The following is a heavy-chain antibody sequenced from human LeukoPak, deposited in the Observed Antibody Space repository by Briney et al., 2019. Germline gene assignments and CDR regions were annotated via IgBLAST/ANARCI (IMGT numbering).Heavy chain of an antibody. CDR2: ISGSGGST. Sequence: GGSLRLSCAASGFTFSSYAMSWVRQAPGKGLEWVSAISGSGGSTYYADSVKGRFTISRDNSKNTLYLQMNSLRAEDTAVYYCARDSSIAARPRYFQHWGQGTLVTVSS. V-gene: IGHV3-23*01. CDR3: ARDSSIAARPRYFQH. J-gene: IGHJ1*01. CDR1: GFTFSSYA. D-gene: IGHD6-6*01.